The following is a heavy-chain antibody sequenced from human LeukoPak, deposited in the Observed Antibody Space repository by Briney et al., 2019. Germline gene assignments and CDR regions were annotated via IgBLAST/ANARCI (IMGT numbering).Heavy chain of an antibody. Sequence: PGRSLRLSCAASGFTFSSYAMHWVRQAPGKGLEWVAVISYDGSNKYYADSVKGRFTISRDNSKNTLYLQMNSLRAEDTAVYYCARDGYGDYLFDYWGQGTLVTVSS. CDR1: GFTFSSYA. CDR2: ISYDGSNK. V-gene: IGHV3-30-3*01. D-gene: IGHD4-17*01. CDR3: ARDGYGDYLFDY. J-gene: IGHJ4*02.